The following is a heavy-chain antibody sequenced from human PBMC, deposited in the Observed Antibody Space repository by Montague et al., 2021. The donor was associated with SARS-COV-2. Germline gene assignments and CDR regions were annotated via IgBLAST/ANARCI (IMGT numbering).Heavy chain of an antibody. Sequence: SETLSLTCTVSGASVSSSDWGCILQSPGKGLVWIGYFYSVGSTNYNPSLKSRVTISRDKSKNQFSLKVMSVTAADTAIYYCARETMTADAFDNWGQGTMVTVSS. J-gene: IGHJ3*02. CDR1: GASVSSSD. CDR2: FYSVGST. V-gene: IGHV4-59*02. CDR3: ARETMTADAFDN. D-gene: IGHD1-14*01.